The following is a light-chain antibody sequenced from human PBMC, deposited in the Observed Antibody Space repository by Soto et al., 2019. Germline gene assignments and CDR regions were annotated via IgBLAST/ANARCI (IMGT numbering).Light chain of an antibody. V-gene: IGKV3-11*01. CDR1: QSVSSY. J-gene: IGKJ5*01. CDR3: QQRNDWRRGT. CDR2: GAS. Sequence: EIVLTQSPATLSLSPGERATLSCRASQSVSSYLAWYQQKPGQAPRLLIYGASSRATGIPDRFSGSGSGTDFTLTISRLEPEDFAVYYCQQRNDWRRGTFGQGTRLEIK.